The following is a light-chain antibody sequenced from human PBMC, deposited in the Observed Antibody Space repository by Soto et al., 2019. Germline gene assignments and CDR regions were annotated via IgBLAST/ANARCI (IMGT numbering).Light chain of an antibody. V-gene: IGKV3-15*01. CDR3: QQYNNWPT. CDR1: QSVSSSY. CDR2: GAS. Sequence: DIVMTQSPATLSLSPGERATLSCGASQSVSSSYLAWYQQKPGQAPRLLIYGASTRATGIPARFSGSGSGTEFTLTISSLQSEDFAVYYCQQYNNWPTFGQGTKVDIK. J-gene: IGKJ1*01.